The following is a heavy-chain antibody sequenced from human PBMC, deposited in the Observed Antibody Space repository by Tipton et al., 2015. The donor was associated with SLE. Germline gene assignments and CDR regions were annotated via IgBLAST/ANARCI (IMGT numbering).Heavy chain of an antibody. CDR2: IRFDGSNK. D-gene: IGHD5-12*01. CDR1: GFIFSSYG. V-gene: IGHV3-30*02. Sequence: QLVQSGGGVVQPGGSLRLSCAASGFIFSSYGMHWVRQAPGKGLEWVAFIRFDGSNKYYADSVKGRFTSSRDNAKNTLYLQMNSLRPEDTAVYYCAKSTLRNDYFDHWGQGTLVTVSS. J-gene: IGHJ4*02. CDR3: AKSTLRNDYFDH.